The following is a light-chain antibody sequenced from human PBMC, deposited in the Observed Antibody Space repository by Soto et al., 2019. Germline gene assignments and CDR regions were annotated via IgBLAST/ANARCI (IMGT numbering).Light chain of an antibody. CDR2: GTS. V-gene: IGKV3-20*01. J-gene: IGKJ4*01. Sequence: TQSSCTLFQSPWVRATLYCRRSQRVNSSYLAWYQQKPGQAPSLLIYGTSSRATGIPDRFSGSGSGTEFTLTISRLQSEDFAVYYCQQYISWPQTFGRGTKVDI. CDR3: QQYISWPQT. CDR1: QRVNSSY.